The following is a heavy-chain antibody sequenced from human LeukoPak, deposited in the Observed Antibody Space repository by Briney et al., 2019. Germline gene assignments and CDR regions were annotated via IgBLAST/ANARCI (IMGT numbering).Heavy chain of an antibody. V-gene: IGHV4-61*02. CDR1: GGSISSGSYY. CDR3: ARIGGSTVVTPYPNDY. D-gene: IGHD4-23*01. Sequence: SETLSLTCTVSGGSISSGSYYWSWIRQPAGKGLEWIGRVYTSGSTNYNPSLKSRVTISVDTSKNQFSLNLSSVTAADTAVYYCARIGGSTVVTPYPNDYWGQGPLVTVSS. J-gene: IGHJ4*02. CDR2: VYTSGST.